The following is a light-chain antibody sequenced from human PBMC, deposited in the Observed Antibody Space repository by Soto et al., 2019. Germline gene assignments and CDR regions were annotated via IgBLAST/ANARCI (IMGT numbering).Light chain of an antibody. CDR2: AAS. CDR3: QQLNSYPRST. Sequence: DIQMTQSPSSLSASVGARVPITCRASQSINNYLNWFQQRPGKAPKLLIYAASNLQSEVPSRFSGSGSGTDFTLTISSLQPEDFATYYCQQLNSYPRSTFGGGTKVDIK. CDR1: QSINNY. V-gene: IGKV1-39*01. J-gene: IGKJ4*01.